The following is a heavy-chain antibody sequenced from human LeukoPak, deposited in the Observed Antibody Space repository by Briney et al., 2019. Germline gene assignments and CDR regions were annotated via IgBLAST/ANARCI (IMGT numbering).Heavy chain of an antibody. J-gene: IGHJ4*02. D-gene: IGHD3-10*01. V-gene: IGHV3-7*05. Sequence: GGSLRLSCAASGFTFSNYVMGWVRQAPGKGLEWVANIKQGGSEKYYVDSVKGRFTVSRDNAKDSLYLQMNSLRAEDTAVYYCARDYYGSGDYWGQGTLVTVSS. CDR3: ARDYYGSGDY. CDR1: GFTFSNYV. CDR2: IKQGGSEK.